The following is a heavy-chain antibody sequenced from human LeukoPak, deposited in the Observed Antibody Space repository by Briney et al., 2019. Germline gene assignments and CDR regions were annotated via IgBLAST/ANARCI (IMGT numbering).Heavy chain of an antibody. V-gene: IGHV3-7*01. J-gene: IGHJ6*02. D-gene: IGHD2-2*02. CDR2: IKQDGSEK. CDR1: GFTFSNAW. CDR3: ARDRDIVVVPAAIPFYYYYGMDV. Sequence: HPGGSLRLSCAASGFTFSNAWMNWVRQAPGKGLEWVANIKQDGSEKYYVDSVKGRFTISRDNAKNSLYLQMNSLRAEDTAVYYCARDRDIVVVPAAIPFYYYYGMDVWGQGTTVTVSS.